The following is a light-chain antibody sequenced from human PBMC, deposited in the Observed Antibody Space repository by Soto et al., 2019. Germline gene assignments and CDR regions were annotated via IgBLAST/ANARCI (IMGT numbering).Light chain of an antibody. J-gene: IGLJ2*01. CDR2: SNA. CDR1: TSNIGSYT. CDR3: AAWDDSLNGVV. V-gene: IGLV1-44*01. Sequence: QLVLTQPPSASGTPGQRVTISCSGSTSNIGSYTVKWYQQLPGTAPKLLIYSNAQRPSGVPDRISGSKSGTPASLAISGLQSEDEADYYCAAWDDSLNGVVFGGGTKVTVL.